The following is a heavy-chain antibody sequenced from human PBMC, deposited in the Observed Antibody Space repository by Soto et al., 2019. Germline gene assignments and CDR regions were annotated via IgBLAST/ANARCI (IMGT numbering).Heavy chain of an antibody. J-gene: IGHJ6*02. V-gene: IGHV3-23*01. D-gene: IGHD2-2*02. CDR1: GFTLSSYS. Sequence: LRLSCAASGFTLSSYSMSWVRQAPGKGLEWVSAISGSGGSTYYADSVKGRFTISRDNSKNTLYLQMNSLRAEDTAVYYCAKAHTRGDVWGQGTTVTVSS. CDR3: AKAHTRGDV. CDR2: ISGSGGST.